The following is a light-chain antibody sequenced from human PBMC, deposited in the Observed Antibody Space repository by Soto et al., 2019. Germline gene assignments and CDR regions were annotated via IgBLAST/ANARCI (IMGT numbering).Light chain of an antibody. V-gene: IGKV3-20*01. J-gene: IGKJ1*01. CDR1: QSVSNNY. CDR3: QQYGSSPLT. CDR2: GAS. Sequence: DIVLMQSPGTLSLSPGERATLSCRASQSVSNNYLAWYHQIPGQLPRLLIYGASNRAPGIPARFSGSGSGTDFTLTISSLEPEDFAVYYCQQYGSSPLTFGQGTKVEIK.